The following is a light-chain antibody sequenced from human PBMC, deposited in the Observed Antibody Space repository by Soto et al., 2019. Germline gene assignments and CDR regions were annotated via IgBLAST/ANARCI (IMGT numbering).Light chain of an antibody. V-gene: IGKV3-15*01. J-gene: IGKJ4*01. Sequence: EIVMTQSPATLSVSPGEGATLSCKASQNVYNNLAWYQQRPGQPPRLLIYEASTRATGISARFSGSGYGTEFTLTISSLQSEDVAVYFCQQCRNWPLTFGGGTKVAIK. CDR3: QQCRNWPLT. CDR1: QNVYNN. CDR2: EAS.